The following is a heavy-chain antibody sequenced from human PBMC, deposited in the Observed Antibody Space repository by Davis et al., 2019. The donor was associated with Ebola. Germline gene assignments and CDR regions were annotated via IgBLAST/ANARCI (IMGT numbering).Heavy chain of an antibody. D-gene: IGHD4-23*01. CDR2: ISYDGSNK. Sequence: GGSLRLSCAASGFTFSSYAMHWVRQAPGKGLEWVAVISYDGSNKYYADSVKGRFTISRDDSKNTAYLQMNSLKTEDTAVYYCTGGNSPDYWGQGTLVTVSS. CDR1: GFTFSSYA. J-gene: IGHJ4*02. V-gene: IGHV3-30-3*01. CDR3: TGGNSPDY.